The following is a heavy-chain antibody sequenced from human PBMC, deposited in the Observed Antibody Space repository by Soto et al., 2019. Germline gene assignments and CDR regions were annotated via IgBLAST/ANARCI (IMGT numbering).Heavy chain of an antibody. CDR1: GFTFSSYS. V-gene: IGHV3-21*01. CDR3: ARDTPPPNWNDVLDY. J-gene: IGHJ4*02. CDR2: ISSSSSYI. D-gene: IGHD1-1*01. Sequence: GGSLRLSCAASGFTFSSYSMNWVRQAPGKGLEWVSSISSSSSYIYYADSVKGRFTISRDNAKNSLYLQMNSLRAEDTAVYYCARDTPPPNWNDVLDYWGQGTLVTVSS.